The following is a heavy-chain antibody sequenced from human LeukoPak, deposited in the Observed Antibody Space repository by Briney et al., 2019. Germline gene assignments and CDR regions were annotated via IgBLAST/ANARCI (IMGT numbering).Heavy chain of an antibody. CDR2: ISGRSSTI. Sequence: GGSLRLSCAASAFTFSDYSMNWVRQAPGKGLEWISYISGRSSTIYYADSVRGRFTISRDNAKNSMYLQMNSLRAEDTPVYYCARDRLTSGSYFFDYWGQGTLVTVSS. CDR3: ARDRLTSGSYFFDY. J-gene: IGHJ4*02. D-gene: IGHD1-26*01. CDR1: AFTFSDYS. V-gene: IGHV3-48*01.